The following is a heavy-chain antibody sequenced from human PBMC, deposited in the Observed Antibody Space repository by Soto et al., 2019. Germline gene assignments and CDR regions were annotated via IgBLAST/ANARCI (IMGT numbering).Heavy chain of an antibody. Sequence: QVQLVQSGAEVKKPGASVKVSCKASGYTFTSYDINWVRQATGQGLEWMGWMNPNSGNTGYAQKFQGRVTMTRNTPISTAYMELSSLRSEDTAVYYCARAGLVGCSSTSCNVGWFDPWGQGTLVTVSS. J-gene: IGHJ5*02. D-gene: IGHD2-2*01. V-gene: IGHV1-8*01. CDR2: MNPNSGNT. CDR3: ARAGLVGCSSTSCNVGWFDP. CDR1: GYTFTSYD.